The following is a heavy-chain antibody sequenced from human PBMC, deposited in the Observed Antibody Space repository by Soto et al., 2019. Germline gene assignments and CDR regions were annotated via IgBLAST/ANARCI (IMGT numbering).Heavy chain of an antibody. CDR1: GFTFSSYG. Sequence: QVQLVESGGGVVQPGRSLRLSCAASGFTFSSYGVHWVRQAPGKGLEGVALISYDGSGKYYEDSVKGRFTISRDNSKNTLYLQMNSLRPEDTAVYYCARDRSSSWSFAYWGQGTLVTVSS. CDR3: ARDRSSSWSFAY. J-gene: IGHJ4*02. D-gene: IGHD6-13*01. V-gene: IGHV3-30*03. CDR2: ISYDGSGK.